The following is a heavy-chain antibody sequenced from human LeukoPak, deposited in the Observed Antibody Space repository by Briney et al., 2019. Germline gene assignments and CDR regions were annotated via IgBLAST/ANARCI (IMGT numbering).Heavy chain of an antibody. CDR2: ISYDGSNK. CDR1: GFSFSSYA. J-gene: IGHJ5*02. V-gene: IGHV3-30-3*01. Sequence: GGSLRLSCAASGFSFSSYAMHWVRQAPGKGLEWVAVISYDGSNKYYADSVKGRFTISRDNSKNTLYLQMNSLRAEDTAVYYCARDNWFDPWGQGTLVTVSS. CDR3: ARDNWFDP.